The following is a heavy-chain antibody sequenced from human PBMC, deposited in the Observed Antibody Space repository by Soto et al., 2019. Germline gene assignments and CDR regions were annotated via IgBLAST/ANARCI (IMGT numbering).Heavy chain of an antibody. CDR2: VSANADGT. Sequence: GGSLRLSCATSGFMFRNYAMYWVRQAPGKGLEWVSFVSANADGTFYADSVKGRFSISRDNSKNILYLQMNNLRVEDTAIYYCSKGRLSFDFWGPGTLVTVSS. V-gene: IGHV3-23*01. CDR3: SKGRLSFDF. CDR1: GFMFRNYA. J-gene: IGHJ4*02.